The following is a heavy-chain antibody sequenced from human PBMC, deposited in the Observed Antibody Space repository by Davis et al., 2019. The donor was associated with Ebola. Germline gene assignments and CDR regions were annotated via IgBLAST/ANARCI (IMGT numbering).Heavy chain of an antibody. CDR2: IYYSGST. CDR3: TQNGGDY. D-gene: IGHD3-16*01. CDR1: RGSTSSSSYY. Sequence: MPSDTLSLPCTVPRGSTSSSSYYWGWIRQPPGKGLEWIGSIYYSGSTYYNPSLKSRVTISVDTSKNQFSLKLSSVTAADTAVYYCTQNGGDYWGQGTLVTVSS. V-gene: IGHV4-39*01. J-gene: IGHJ4*02.